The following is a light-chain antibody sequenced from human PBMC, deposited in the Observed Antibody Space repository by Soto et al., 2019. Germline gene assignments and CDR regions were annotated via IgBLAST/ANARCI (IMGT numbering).Light chain of an antibody. CDR3: QLRSNWPPSLT. CDR1: QSVSSY. J-gene: IGKJ4*01. CDR2: DTF. Sequence: EIVLTQSPATLSLSPGERATLSSRASQSVSSYLAWYQQKPGQAPRLLIYDTFNRATGIPARFSGSGSGTDFTLTISSLEPEDFAVYYCQLRSNWPPSLTFGGGTKVEIK. V-gene: IGKV3-11*01.